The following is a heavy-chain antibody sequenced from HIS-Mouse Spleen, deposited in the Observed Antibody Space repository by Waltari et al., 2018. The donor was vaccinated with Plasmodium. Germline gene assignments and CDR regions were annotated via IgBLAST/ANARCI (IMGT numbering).Heavy chain of an antibody. Sequence: EVKLVESGGGLVQPGGSLRLSCAASGFTLRRYGVSWVGQAPGKGLEWVAKKKKDGSEKYYVDSVKGRFTISRENAKNSLYLQMNSLRAEDTAVYYCASSWYWYFDLWGRGTLVTVSS. J-gene: IGHJ2*01. CDR1: GFTLRRYG. CDR2: KKKDGSEK. CDR3: ASSWYWYFDL. D-gene: IGHD6-13*01. V-gene: IGHV3-7*01.